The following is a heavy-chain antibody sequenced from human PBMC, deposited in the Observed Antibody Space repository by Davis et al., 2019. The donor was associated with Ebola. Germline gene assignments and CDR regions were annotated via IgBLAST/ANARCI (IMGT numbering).Heavy chain of an antibody. J-gene: IGHJ5*02. CDR3: ARVGYSYGYLWFDP. Sequence: PGGSLRLSCAASGFTVSSNYMSWVRQAPGKGLEWVSVIYSGGSTYYADSVKGRFTISRDNSKNTLYLQMNSLRAEDTAVYYCARVGYSYGYLWFDPWGQGTLVTVSS. V-gene: IGHV3-53*01. D-gene: IGHD5-18*01. CDR1: GFTVSSNY. CDR2: IYSGGST.